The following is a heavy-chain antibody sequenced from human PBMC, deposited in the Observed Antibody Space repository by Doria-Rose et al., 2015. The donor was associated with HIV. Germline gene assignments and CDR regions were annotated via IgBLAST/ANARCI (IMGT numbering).Heavy chain of an antibody. CDR2: TFSDDER. CDR1: GVSLSSPGMG. J-gene: IGHJ4*02. V-gene: IGHV2-26*01. CDR3: ARIKSSRWYHKYYFDF. D-gene: IGHD6-13*01. Sequence: QITLKESGPVLVKPTETLTLTCTVSGVSLSSPGMGVGWIRQPPGKALEWLAHTFSDDERSYKTSLKSRLTISRGTSKSQVVLTMTDMDPVDTATYYCARIKSSRWYHKYYFDFWGQGTLVIVSA.